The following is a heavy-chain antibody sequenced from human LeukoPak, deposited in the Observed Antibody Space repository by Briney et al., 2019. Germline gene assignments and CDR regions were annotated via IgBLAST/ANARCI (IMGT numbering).Heavy chain of an antibody. D-gene: IGHD2-2*01. CDR1: GLTFSSYA. V-gene: IGHV3-15*01. CDR3: TTDSFTVIVPTAKGP. Sequence: PGGSLRLSCAASGLTFSSYAMNWVRQAPGKGLEWVGHIKSRSDGGTTDYAAPVKGRFSISRDDSKNTLYLQMNTLKTEDTAVYYCTTDSFTVIVPTAKGPWGQGTLVTVSS. J-gene: IGHJ5*02. CDR2: IKSRSDGGTT.